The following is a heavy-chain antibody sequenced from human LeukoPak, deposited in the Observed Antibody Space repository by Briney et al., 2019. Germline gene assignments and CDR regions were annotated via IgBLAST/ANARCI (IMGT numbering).Heavy chain of an antibody. D-gene: IGHD4-11*01. CDR2: ISDSAATT. J-gene: IGHJ4*02. V-gene: IGHV3-23*01. Sequence: GASLRLSCAASGFTFSSYAMTWVRQAPGKGLEWVSIISDSAATTFYADSVKGRFTISRDNSKNTLHLQVNSLRAEDTAVYYCAKGGRAVSTTYYFDYWGQGTLVTVSS. CDR1: GFTFSSYA. CDR3: AKGGRAVSTTYYFDY.